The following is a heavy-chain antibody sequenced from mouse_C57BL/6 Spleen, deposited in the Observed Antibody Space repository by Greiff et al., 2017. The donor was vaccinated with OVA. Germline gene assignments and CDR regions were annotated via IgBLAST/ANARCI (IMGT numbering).Heavy chain of an antibody. CDR2: IDPEDGET. J-gene: IGHJ2*01. Sequence: EVKLMESGAELVKPGASVKLSCTASGFNIKDYYMHWVKQRTEQGLEWIGRIDPEDGETKYAPKFQGKATITADTSSNTAYLQLSSLTSEDTAVYYCAPIPSITTVVESYWGQGTTLTVSS. V-gene: IGHV14-2*01. CDR1: GFNIKDYY. CDR3: APIPSITTVVESY. D-gene: IGHD1-1*01.